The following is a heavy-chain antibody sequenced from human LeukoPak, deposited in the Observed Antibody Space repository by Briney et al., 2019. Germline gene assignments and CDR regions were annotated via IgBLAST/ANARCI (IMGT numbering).Heavy chain of an antibody. CDR3: ARVSPVPAATQGYFDY. D-gene: IGHD2-2*01. CDR2: ISSSSSYI. V-gene: IGHV3-21*01. CDR1: GFTFSSYS. J-gene: IGHJ4*02. Sequence: GGSVRLSCAASGFTFSSYSMNWVRQAPGKGLEWVSSISSSSSYIYYADSVKGRFTISRDNARNSLYLQMNSLRVEDTAVYYCARVSPVPAATQGYFDYWGQGTLVTVSS.